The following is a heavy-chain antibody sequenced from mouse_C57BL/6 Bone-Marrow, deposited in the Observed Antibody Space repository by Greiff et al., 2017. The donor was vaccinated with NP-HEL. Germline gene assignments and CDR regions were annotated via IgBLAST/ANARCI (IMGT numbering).Heavy chain of an antibody. CDR3: TRDYYDSWFAY. Sequence: EVQLQQSGTVLARPGASVKMSCKTSGYTFTSYWMHWVKQRPGQGLEWIGAIYPGNSDTSSNQKFKGKANVTAVTSASTAYMELSSLTMEDAAVYYCTRDYYDSWFAYWGQGTLVTVSA. J-gene: IGHJ3*01. D-gene: IGHD2-4*01. CDR2: IYPGNSDT. CDR1: GYTFTSYW. V-gene: IGHV1-5*01.